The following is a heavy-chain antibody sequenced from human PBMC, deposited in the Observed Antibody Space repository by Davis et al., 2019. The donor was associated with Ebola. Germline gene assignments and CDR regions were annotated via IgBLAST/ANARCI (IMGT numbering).Heavy chain of an antibody. Sequence: GGSLRLSCAASGFTFSSYGMHWVRQASGKGLEWVGYIRSKANSYATSYAASVQGRFTISRDDSKNTAFLQMDSLKTEDTAVYYCTSTKLVGANTPAFDIWGQGTMVTVSS. V-gene: IGHV3-73*01. D-gene: IGHD1-26*01. CDR2: IRSKANSYAT. CDR1: GFTFSSYG. J-gene: IGHJ3*02. CDR3: TSTKLVGANTPAFDI.